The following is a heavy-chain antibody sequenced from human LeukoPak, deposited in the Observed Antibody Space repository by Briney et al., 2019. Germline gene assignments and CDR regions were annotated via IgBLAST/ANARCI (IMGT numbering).Heavy chain of an antibody. V-gene: IGHV1-69*13. Sequence: SVKVSCKASGGSLISYGFTWVRQAPGQGLEWVGGIIPIFGTAYYAQKFQGRVTITADESTSTVYMELSNLRSEDTAVYYCARDSVDDTTGYSVFDFWGQGSLVTVSS. CDR1: GGSLISYG. CDR3: ARDSVDDTTGYSVFDF. D-gene: IGHD3-9*01. J-gene: IGHJ4*02. CDR2: IIPIFGTA.